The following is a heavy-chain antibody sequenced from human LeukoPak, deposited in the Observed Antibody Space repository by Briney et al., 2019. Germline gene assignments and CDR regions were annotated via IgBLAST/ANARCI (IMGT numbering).Heavy chain of an antibody. V-gene: IGHV3-21*01. CDR1: GFTFSSYT. CDR3: AREDGPGSYYIGMIDY. D-gene: IGHD3-10*01. J-gene: IGHJ4*02. Sequence: GGSLRLSCAASGFTFSSYTMNWVRQAPGKGLEWVSSISSSSSYIYYADSVKGQFTISRDNAKNSLYLQMNSLRAEDTAVYYCAREDGPGSYYIGMIDYWGQGTLVTVSS. CDR2: ISSSSSYI.